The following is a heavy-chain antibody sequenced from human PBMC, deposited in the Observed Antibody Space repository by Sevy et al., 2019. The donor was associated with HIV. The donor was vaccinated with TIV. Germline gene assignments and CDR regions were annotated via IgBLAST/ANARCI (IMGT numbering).Heavy chain of an antibody. D-gene: IGHD2-21*02. CDR3: ARLVSCGGDCYYLDS. CDR1: GFTFSNYD. J-gene: IGHJ4*02. V-gene: IGHV3-30*03. Sequence: GGSLRLSCAASGFTFSNYDLHWVRQAPGKGLDWVAVISHDGRYKNYADSVKLRFTISRDNLRNTLFLQMDSLRPDDTAVYFCARLVSCGGDCYYLDSWGQGALVTVSS. CDR2: ISHDGRYK.